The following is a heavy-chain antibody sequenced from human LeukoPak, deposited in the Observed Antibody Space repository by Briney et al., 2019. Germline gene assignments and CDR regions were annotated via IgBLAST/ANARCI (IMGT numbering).Heavy chain of an antibody. V-gene: IGHV4-34*01. J-gene: IGHJ5*02. CDR1: GGSFSGYY. CDR2: INHSGST. CDR3: ARRKKSKYCSSTSCYGWFDP. Sequence: KPSETLSLTCAVYGGSFSGYYWSWIRQPPGKGLEWIGEINHSGSTNYNPSPKSRVTISVDTSKNQFSLKLSSVTAADTAVYYCARRKKSKYCSSTSCYGWFDPWGQGTLVTVSS. D-gene: IGHD2-2*01.